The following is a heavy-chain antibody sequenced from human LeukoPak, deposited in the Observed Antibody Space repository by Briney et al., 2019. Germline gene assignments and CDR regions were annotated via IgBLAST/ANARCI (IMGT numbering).Heavy chain of an antibody. CDR2: INSDGSST. Sequence: GGSLRLSCAASGFTFSSYWMHWVRQAPGKGLVWVSRINSDGSSTSYADSVKGRFTISRDNSKNTLYLQMHSLRAEDTAIYYCAKDQGRDYAPYGSATQFYWGQGALVTVSS. CDR1: GFTFSSYW. J-gene: IGHJ4*02. D-gene: IGHD4-17*01. V-gene: IGHV3-74*01. CDR3: AKDQGRDYAPYGSATQFY.